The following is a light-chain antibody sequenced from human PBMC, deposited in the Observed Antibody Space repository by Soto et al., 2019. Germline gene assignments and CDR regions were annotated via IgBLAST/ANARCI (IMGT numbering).Light chain of an antibody. CDR2: DAS. CDR1: QSISSW. Sequence: DIQMTQSPSTLPASVGDRVTITCRASQSISSWLAWYQQKPGKAPKLRIYDASSLESGVPSRFSGSGSGTEFTLTISSLQPDDFATYYCQQYNSYPYTFGQGTKLEIK. CDR3: QQYNSYPYT. V-gene: IGKV1-5*01. J-gene: IGKJ2*01.